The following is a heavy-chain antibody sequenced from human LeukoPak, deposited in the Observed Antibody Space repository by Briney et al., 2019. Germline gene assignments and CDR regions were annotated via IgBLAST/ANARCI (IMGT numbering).Heavy chain of an antibody. CDR2: ISAYNGNT. V-gene: IGHV1-18*01. Sequence: GASVKVSCKASGYTFTSYGISWVQQAPGQGLEWMGWISAYNGNTNYAQKLQGRVTMTTDTSTSTAYMELRSLRSDDTAVYYCARVDFVVVVAATHLTPFDPWGQGTLVTVSS. D-gene: IGHD2-15*01. J-gene: IGHJ5*02. CDR1: GYTFTSYG. CDR3: ARVDFVVVVAATHLTPFDP.